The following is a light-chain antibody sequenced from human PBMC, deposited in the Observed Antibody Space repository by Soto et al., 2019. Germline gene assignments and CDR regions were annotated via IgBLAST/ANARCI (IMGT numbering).Light chain of an antibody. CDR1: QSISSW. V-gene: IGKV1-5*03. CDR3: QQYNSYSRT. J-gene: IGKJ1*01. Sequence: DIRMTQSPSTLSASVGDRVTIPCRASQSISSWLAWYQQKPGKAPKLLIYKASSLESGVPSRFSGSGSGTEFTLTISSLQPDDFATYYCQQYNSYSRTFGQGTKVDIK. CDR2: KAS.